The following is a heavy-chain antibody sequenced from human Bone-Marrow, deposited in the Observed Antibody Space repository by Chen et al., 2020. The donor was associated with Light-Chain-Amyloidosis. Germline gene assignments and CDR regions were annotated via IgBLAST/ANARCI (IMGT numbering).Heavy chain of an antibody. V-gene: IGHV3-23*04. CDR3: AKFHDRGSWYYYYGMDV. J-gene: IGHJ6*02. Sequence: EVQVVESGGGLVQPGGSLRLSCAASGFTFSSYAMSWVRQAPGKGLEWVSSISGSGGNTYYADSVKGRFTLSRDNSKNTLSLQMNSLRAEDTAVYYCAKFHDRGSWYYYYGMDVWGQGTTVTVSS. D-gene: IGHD3-10*01. CDR2: ISGSGGNT. CDR1: GFTFSSYA.